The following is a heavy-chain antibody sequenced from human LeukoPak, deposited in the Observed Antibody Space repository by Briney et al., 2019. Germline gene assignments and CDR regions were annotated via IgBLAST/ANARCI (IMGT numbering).Heavy chain of an antibody. CDR2: IYHSGNT. V-gene: IGHV4-30-2*06. CDR3: ATEPPSCYDSSGYYY. Sequence: PSQTLSLTCSVSGGSISSGGYYWSWIRQSPGKGLEWIGFIYHSGNTYYSPSLKSRVTITVDRSKNQFSLKLSSVTAADTAVYYCATEPPSCYDSSGYYYWGQGALVTVSS. D-gene: IGHD3-22*01. CDR1: GGSISSGGYY. J-gene: IGHJ4*02.